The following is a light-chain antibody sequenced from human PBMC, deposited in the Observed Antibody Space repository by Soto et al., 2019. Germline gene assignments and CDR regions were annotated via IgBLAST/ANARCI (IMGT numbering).Light chain of an antibody. CDR3: SSYTSSSTLGV. J-gene: IGLJ1*01. CDR1: SSDVGAYNY. V-gene: IGLV2-14*03. CDR2: DVS. Sequence: QSALTQPASVSGSPGQSINISCTGTSSDVGAYNYVSWYQHHPGKAPKLMIYDVSNRPSRVSDRFSGSKSGNTASLTISGLQAEDEADYYCSSYTSSSTLGVFGTGTKVTVL.